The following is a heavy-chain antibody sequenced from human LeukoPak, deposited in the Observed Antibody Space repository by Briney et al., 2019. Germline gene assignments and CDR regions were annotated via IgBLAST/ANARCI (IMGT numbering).Heavy chain of an antibody. CDR2: IYYSGST. CDR1: GGTISSYY. J-gene: IGHJ4*02. D-gene: IGHD6-6*01. V-gene: IGHV4-59*01. Sequence: SETLSLTCTVSGGTISSYYWSWIRQPPGKGLEWIGYIYYSGSTNYNPSLKSRVTISVDTSKNQFSLKLSSVTAADTAVYYCARGSSRYFDYWGQGTLVTVSS. CDR3: ARGSSRYFDY.